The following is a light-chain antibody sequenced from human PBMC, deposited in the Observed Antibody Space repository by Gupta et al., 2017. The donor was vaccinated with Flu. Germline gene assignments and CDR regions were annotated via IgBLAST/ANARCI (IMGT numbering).Light chain of an antibody. J-gene: IGLJ2*01. CDR1: TSDVGGYNS. CDR2: AVT. CDR3: SAYTSGSTLTVA. Sequence: QSALTQPASVSGSPGPSITISCTGTTSDVGGYNSVSWYQQRPGTAPKLMIYAVTNRPSGIATRFSGSKSGNTASLTISGLQAEDEADYYCSAYTSGSTLTVAFGGGTKLTVL. V-gene: IGLV2-14*01.